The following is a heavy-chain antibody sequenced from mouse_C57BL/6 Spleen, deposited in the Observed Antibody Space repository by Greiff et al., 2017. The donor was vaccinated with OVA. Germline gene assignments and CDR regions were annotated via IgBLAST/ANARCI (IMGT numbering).Heavy chain of an antibody. V-gene: IGHV2-2*01. D-gene: IGHD3-3*01. J-gene: IGHJ4*01. CDR1: GFSLTSYG. Sequence: VKLMESGPGLVQPSQSLSITCTVSGFSLTSYGVHWVRQSPGKGLEWLGVLWSGGSTDYNAAFISRLSISKDNSKSQVFFKMNSLQADDTAIYYCARGLRYAMDYWGQGTSVTVSS. CDR3: ARGLRYAMDY. CDR2: LWSGGST.